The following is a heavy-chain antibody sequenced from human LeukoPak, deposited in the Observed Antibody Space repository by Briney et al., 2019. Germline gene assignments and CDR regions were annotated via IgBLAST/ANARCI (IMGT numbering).Heavy chain of an antibody. Sequence: ETPSLTCAVYGGSFSGYYWSWIRQPPGKGLEWVSAISGSGGSTSYADSVKGRFTISRDNSKNTLYLQMNSLRAEDTAVYYCAKGEGAMVRGIVDYWGQGTLVTVSS. J-gene: IGHJ4*02. D-gene: IGHD3-10*01. CDR1: GGSFSGYY. CDR2: ISGSGGST. V-gene: IGHV3-23*01. CDR3: AKGEGAMVRGIVDY.